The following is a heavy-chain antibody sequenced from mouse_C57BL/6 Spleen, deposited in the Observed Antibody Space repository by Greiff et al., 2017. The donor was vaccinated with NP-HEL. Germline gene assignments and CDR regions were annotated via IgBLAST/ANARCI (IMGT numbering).Heavy chain of an antibody. CDR2: ISDGGSYT. CDR3: ARGRLGFAY. CDR1: GFTFSSYA. Sequence: DVKLVESGGGLVKPGGSLKLSCAASGFTFSSYAMSWVRQTPEKRLEWVATISDGGSYTYYPDNVKGRFTISRDNAKNNLYLQMSHLKSEDTAMYYCARGRLGFAYWGQGTLVTVSA. D-gene: IGHD2-13*01. J-gene: IGHJ3*01. V-gene: IGHV5-4*03.